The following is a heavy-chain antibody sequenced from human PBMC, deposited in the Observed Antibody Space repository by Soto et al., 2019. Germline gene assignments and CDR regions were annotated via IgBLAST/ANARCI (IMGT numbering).Heavy chain of an antibody. V-gene: IGHV4-39*01. D-gene: IGHD3-22*01. Sequence: PSETLSLTCTVASGSITTSSYYWGWVRQPPGKGLEWIGNIYYSGSTYYNPSLKSRVTISVDSSKNQFSLNLSSVTAADTAVYYCARLNYDSSGYSDRDYYYYGMDVWGQGTTVTVSS. J-gene: IGHJ6*02. CDR3: ARLNYDSSGYSDRDYYYYGMDV. CDR2: IYYSGST. CDR1: SGSITTSSYY.